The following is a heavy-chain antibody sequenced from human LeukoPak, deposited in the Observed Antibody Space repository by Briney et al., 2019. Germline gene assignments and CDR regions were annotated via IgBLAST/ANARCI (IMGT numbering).Heavy chain of an antibody. J-gene: IGHJ5*02. CDR1: GFTFDDYA. Sequence: QSGGSLRLSFAASGFTFDDYAMHWVRQAPGKGLEWVSGISWNSGSIGYADSVKGRFTISRDNAKNSLYLQMDSLRAEDTALYYCAKDPYYDILTPWFDPWGQGTLVTVSS. CDR3: AKDPYYDILTPWFDP. V-gene: IGHV3-9*01. D-gene: IGHD3-9*01. CDR2: ISWNSGSI.